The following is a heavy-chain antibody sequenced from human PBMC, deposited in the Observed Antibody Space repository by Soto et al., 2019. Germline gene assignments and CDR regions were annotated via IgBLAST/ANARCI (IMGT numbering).Heavy chain of an antibody. V-gene: IGHV4-38-2*01. CDR2: IYHSGST. CDR1: GYSISSGYY. Sequence: SETLALTCAVSGYSISSGYYWGWIRQPPGKGLEWIGSIYHSGSTNYNPSLKSRVTISVDASKNQFSLNLSSVTAADTAVYYCARRDYDIDSWGRGTLVTVSS. D-gene: IGHD4-17*01. J-gene: IGHJ4*02. CDR3: ARRDYDIDS.